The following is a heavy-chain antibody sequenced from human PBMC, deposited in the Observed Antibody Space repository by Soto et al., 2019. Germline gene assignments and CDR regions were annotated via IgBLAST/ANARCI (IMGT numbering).Heavy chain of an antibody. V-gene: IGHV3-23*01. D-gene: IGHD2-2*01. Sequence: PGGSLRLSCAASGFTFIRYAMSWVRQAPGKGLEWVSAISGSGGSTYYADSVKGRFTISRDNSKNTLYLQMNSLRAEDTAVYYCAKGSYCSSTSCYGSWFDPWGQGTLVTVSS. CDR2: ISGSGGST. CDR1: GFTFIRYA. CDR3: AKGSYCSSTSCYGSWFDP. J-gene: IGHJ5*02.